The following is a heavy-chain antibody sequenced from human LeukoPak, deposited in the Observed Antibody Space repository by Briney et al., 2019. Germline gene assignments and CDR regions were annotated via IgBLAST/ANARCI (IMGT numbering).Heavy chain of an antibody. CDR2: ISAYNGNT. Sequence: ASVKVSCTASGYTFTDYSFSWVRQAPGQGLEWMGWISAYNGNTHFAQKLQGRVTMTTDTSTSTAYMELRSLRSDDTAVYYCAREGVDDYVWGSYRFSYPFDYWGQGTLVTVSS. CDR1: GYTFTDYS. V-gene: IGHV1-18*01. J-gene: IGHJ4*02. CDR3: AREGVDDYVWGSYRFSYPFDY. D-gene: IGHD3-16*02.